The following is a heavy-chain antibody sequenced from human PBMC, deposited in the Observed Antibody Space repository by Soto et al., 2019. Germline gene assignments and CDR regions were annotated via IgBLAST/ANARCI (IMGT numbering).Heavy chain of an antibody. V-gene: IGHV1-18*01. CDR2: ISAYNGNT. D-gene: IGHD3-3*01. J-gene: IGHJ4*02. Sequence: ASVKVSCKASGYTFTSYGISWVRQAPGQGLEWMGWISAYNGNTNYAQKLQGRVTMTTDTSTSTAYMELRSLRSDDTAVYYCARELTYYDFWSGYYTWGLDYWGQGTLVTVSS. CDR1: GYTFTSYG. CDR3: ARELTYYDFWSGYYTWGLDY.